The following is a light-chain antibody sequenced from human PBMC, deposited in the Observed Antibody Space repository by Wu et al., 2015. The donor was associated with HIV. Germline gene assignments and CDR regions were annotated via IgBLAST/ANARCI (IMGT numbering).Light chain of an antibody. V-gene: IGKV1-39*01. CDR2: AAS. J-gene: IGKJ2*03. CDR1: QNIGSY. Sequence: DIQMTQSPSSLSASVGGRVTITCRASQNIGSYLSWCQQKPGKAPELLIYAASILQSGVPSRFSGSQSGTDFTLTITSLQPEDFAVYYCQQSYNTPLYSFGQGTKLEI. CDR3: QQSYNTPLYS.